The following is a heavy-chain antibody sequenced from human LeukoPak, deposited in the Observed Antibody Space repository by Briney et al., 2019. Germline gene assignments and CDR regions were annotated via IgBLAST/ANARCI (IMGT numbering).Heavy chain of an antibody. CDR3: TRPGSYSTDDAFDI. CDR2: IRSKTNNYAT. Sequence: VGSLRLSCAGSGFTFSGSAMHWVRQASGKGLEWVGRIRSKTNNYATAYAASVSGRFTIFRDDSKNTAYLQMDSLKIEDTAVYYCTRPGSYSTDDAFDIWGQGTMVPVSS. CDR1: GFTFSGSA. V-gene: IGHV3-73*01. J-gene: IGHJ3*02. D-gene: IGHD1-26*01.